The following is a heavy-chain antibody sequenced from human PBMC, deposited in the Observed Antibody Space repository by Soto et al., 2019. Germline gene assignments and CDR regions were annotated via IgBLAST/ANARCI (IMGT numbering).Heavy chain of an antibody. CDR3: ARRGRGVPAAQGVFDS. CDR2: IYYSGST. Sequence: QVQLQESGPGLVKPSQTLSLTCTVSGGSISSGGYYWSWIRQHPGKGLEWIGYIYYSGSTYYNPSLKSRVTISVDKSKNPCSLKLSSVTAADTAVYYCARRGRGVPAAQGVFDSWGQGTLVTVSS. J-gene: IGHJ4*02. CDR1: GGSISSGGYY. V-gene: IGHV4-31*03. D-gene: IGHD2-2*01.